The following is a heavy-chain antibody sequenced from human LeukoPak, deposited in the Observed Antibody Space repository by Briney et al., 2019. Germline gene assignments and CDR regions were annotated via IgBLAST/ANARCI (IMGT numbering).Heavy chain of an antibody. V-gene: IGHV3-23*01. J-gene: IGHJ4*02. D-gene: IGHD1-1*01. Sequence: GGSLRLSCEASGFTFSRFAMTWVRQAPGRGLEWVSTIEQGSSAIYSADSVRGRFAISRDNSKNTLYLQLNSLTAEDTAMYYCAKDEGRLITNGYRQYWGQGTPVTVSS. CDR3: AKDEGRLITNGYRQY. CDR1: GFTFSRFA. CDR2: IEQGSSAI.